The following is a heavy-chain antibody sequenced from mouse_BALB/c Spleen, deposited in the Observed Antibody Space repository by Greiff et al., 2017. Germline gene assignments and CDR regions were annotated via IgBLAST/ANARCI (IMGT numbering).Heavy chain of an antibody. V-gene: IGHV14-1*02. CDR2: IDPENGNT. J-gene: IGHJ3*01. D-gene: IGHD1-2*01. CDR3: ARYSTTATGFAY. Sequence: EVQLQQSGAELVRPGALVKLSCKASGFNIKDYYMHWVKQRPEQGLEWIGWIDPENGNTIYDPKFQGKASITADTSSNTAYLQLSSLTSEDTAVYYCARYSTTATGFAYWGQGTLVTVSA. CDR1: GFNIKDYY.